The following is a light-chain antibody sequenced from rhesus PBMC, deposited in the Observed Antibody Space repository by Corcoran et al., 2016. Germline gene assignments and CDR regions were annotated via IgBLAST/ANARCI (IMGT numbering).Light chain of an antibody. CDR3: QQYSSSPRT. Sequence: DIQMTQSPSSLSASVGDTVTITCRASQSISSWLDWYQQKTGKAPKLLLYKESSMQSGVPSRFSGSGSGTDFTLTISSLQSEDFATYYCQQYSSSPRTFGQGTKVEIK. J-gene: IGKJ1*01. V-gene: IGKV1-22*01. CDR2: KES. CDR1: QSISSW.